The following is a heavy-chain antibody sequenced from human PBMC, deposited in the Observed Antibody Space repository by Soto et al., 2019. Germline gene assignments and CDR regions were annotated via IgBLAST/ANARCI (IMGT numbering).Heavy chain of an antibody. D-gene: IGHD2-21*02. J-gene: IGHJ3*02. CDR1: GYTFTSYY. CDR2: INPSGGST. CDR3: ARDCGGDCPLGDGAFDI. V-gene: IGHV1-46*01. Sequence: VASVKVSCKASGYTFTSYYMHWVRQAPGQGLEWMGIINPSGGSTSYAQKFQGRVTMTRDTSTSTVYMELSSLRSEDTAVYYCARDCGGDCPLGDGAFDIWGQGTMVTVSS.